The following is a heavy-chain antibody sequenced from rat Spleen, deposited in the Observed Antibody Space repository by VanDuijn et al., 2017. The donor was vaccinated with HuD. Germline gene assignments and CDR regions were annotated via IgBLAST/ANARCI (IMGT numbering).Heavy chain of an antibody. CDR1: GFSLSSFG. CDR2: IWADGNT. Sequence: QVQLKESGPGLVQPSQTLSLTCTVSGFSLSSFGVIWVRQPPGKGLEWMGVIWADGNTRYNSTLKSRLSISRDTSKSHVFLKMSSLKTEDSATYYCASDRTGPFDYWGQGVMVTVSS. V-gene: IGHV2-13*01. CDR3: ASDRTGPFDY. J-gene: IGHJ2*01. D-gene: IGHD5-1*01.